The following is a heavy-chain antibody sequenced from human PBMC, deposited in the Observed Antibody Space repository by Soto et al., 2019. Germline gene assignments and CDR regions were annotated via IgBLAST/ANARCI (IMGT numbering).Heavy chain of an antibody. CDR1: GYTFTSYD. Sequence: QVQLVQSGAEVKKPGASVKVSCKTSGYTFTSYDINWVRQAPGQGPEWMGWMNSNSGNPGYTQKFQGRVTVTRDTSIRTLYMELSSLRSDDTAVYYCATSRYCTNGVCPFDYWGQGTLVTVSS. CDR3: ATSRYCTNGVCPFDY. V-gene: IGHV1-8*01. CDR2: MNSNSGNP. J-gene: IGHJ4*02. D-gene: IGHD2-8*01.